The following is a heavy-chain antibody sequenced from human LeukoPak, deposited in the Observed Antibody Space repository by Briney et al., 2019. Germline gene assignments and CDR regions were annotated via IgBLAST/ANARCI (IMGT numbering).Heavy chain of an antibody. D-gene: IGHD3-9*01. V-gene: IGHV3-7*01. CDR2: IKQDGSEK. CDR1: GFTFSSYW. J-gene: IGHJ4*02. Sequence: PGGSLRLSCAASGFTFSSYWMSWVRQAPGKGLEWVANIKQDGSEKYYVDSVKGRFTISRDNAKNSLYPQMNSLRAEDTAVYYCARDFTDGGGGRYFDWLPVFWGQGTLVTVSS. CDR3: ARDFTDGGGGRYFDWLPVF.